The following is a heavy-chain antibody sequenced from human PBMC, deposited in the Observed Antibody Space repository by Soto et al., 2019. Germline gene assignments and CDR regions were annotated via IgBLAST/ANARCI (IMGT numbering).Heavy chain of an antibody. D-gene: IGHD2-15*01. CDR3: ARRLYCSGGSCVDLRFDP. CDR1: GGSFSGYY. Sequence: SETLSLTCAVYGGSFSGYYWTWIRQPPGTGLEWIGEINHSGSTNYNPSLKSRVTISVDTSKNQFSLKLTSVTAADTADYYCARRLYCSGGSCVDLRFDPWGLGILVTVSS. J-gene: IGHJ5*02. V-gene: IGHV4-34*01. CDR2: INHSGST.